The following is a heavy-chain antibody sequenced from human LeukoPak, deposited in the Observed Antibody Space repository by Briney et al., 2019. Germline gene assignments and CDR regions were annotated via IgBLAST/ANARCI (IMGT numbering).Heavy chain of an antibody. D-gene: IGHD4-17*01. CDR1: GFTFSSYA. Sequence: PGGSLRLSCAASGFTFSSYAMSWVRQAPGKGLEWVSAISGSGGSTYYADSVKGRFTISRDNSKNTLYLQMSSLRAEDTAVYYCAKGVNHLAPTVTTTDYWGQGTLVTVFS. CDR2: ISGSGGST. J-gene: IGHJ4*02. CDR3: AKGVNHLAPTVTTTDY. V-gene: IGHV3-23*01.